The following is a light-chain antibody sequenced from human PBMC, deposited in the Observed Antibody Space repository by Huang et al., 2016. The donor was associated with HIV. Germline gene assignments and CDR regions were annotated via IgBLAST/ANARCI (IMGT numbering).Light chain of an antibody. Sequence: DIQMTQSLSAMSASVGDKVTITCRANQAISNYLVWFQQKPGRAPKRLIYAASSLQSGVPSRFSGSGYGTKFTLTISSLQPEDFTTYYCLQHHAYPRTFGPGTKVEVK. CDR2: AAS. J-gene: IGKJ1*01. CDR3: LQHHAYPRT. CDR1: QAISNY. V-gene: IGKV1-17*03.